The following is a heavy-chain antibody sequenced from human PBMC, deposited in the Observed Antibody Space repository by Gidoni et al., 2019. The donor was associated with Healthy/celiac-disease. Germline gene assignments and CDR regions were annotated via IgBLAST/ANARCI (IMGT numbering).Heavy chain of an antibody. CDR3: ARADIVVVYYYGMDV. J-gene: IGHJ6*02. CDR2: ISSSSSYT. V-gene: IGHV3-11*06. D-gene: IGHD2-2*01. CDR1: GFTFSDYY. Sequence: GGGLVTPGGSLRLSCAASGFTFSDYYMSWIRQAPGKGLEWVSYISSSSSYTNYADSVKGRFTISRDNAKNSLYLQMNSLRAEDTAVYYCARADIVVVYYYGMDVWGQGTTVTVSS.